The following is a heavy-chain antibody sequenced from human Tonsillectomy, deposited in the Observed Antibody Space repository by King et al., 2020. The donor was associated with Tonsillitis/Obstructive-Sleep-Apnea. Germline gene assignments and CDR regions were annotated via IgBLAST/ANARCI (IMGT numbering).Heavy chain of an antibody. Sequence: VQLVESGGGVVQPGRSLRLSCAASGFTFSSYGMHWVRQAPGKGLEWVAVISYDGSIKFYADSVKGRFTISRDNSKNTLYLQVNSLRAEDTAVYYCARDDYDSSGYRLDYWGQGTLVTVSS. CDR1: GFTFSSYG. V-gene: IGHV3-30*03. J-gene: IGHJ4*02. D-gene: IGHD3-22*01. CDR3: ARDDYDSSGYRLDY. CDR2: ISYDGSIK.